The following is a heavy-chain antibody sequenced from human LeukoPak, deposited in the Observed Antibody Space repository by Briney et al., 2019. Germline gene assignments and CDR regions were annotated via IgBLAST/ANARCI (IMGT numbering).Heavy chain of an antibody. V-gene: IGHV4-4*02. D-gene: IGHD2-2*02. CDR3: ARVYCSSTSCYTKAFDI. Sequence: PSETLSLTCAVSGGSISSSNWWSWVRQPPGKGLEWIGEIYHSGSTNYNPSLKSRVTISVDKSKNQFSLKLSSVTAADTAVYYCARVYCSSTSCYTKAFDIWGQGTMVTVSS. CDR2: IYHSGST. CDR1: GGSISSSNW. J-gene: IGHJ3*02.